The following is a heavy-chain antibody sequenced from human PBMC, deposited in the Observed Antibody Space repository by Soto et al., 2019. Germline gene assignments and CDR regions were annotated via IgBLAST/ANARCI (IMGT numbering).Heavy chain of an antibody. Sequence: EVQLLESGGGLVQPGGSLRLSCAASGFTFSSYAMSWVRQAPGKGLEWVSAISGSGGSTYYADSVKGRFAISRDNSKNMRYRQMNSLRAEDTAVYYCAKNPANIVAKALQTWGHGTLVTVSS. D-gene: IGHD5-12*01. V-gene: IGHV3-23*01. CDR2: ISGSGGST. CDR1: GFTFSSYA. J-gene: IGHJ5*01. CDR3: AKNPANIVAKALQT.